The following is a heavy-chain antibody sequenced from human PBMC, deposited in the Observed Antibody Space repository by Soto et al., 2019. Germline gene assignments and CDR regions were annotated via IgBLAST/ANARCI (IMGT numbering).Heavy chain of an antibody. CDR2: ISPSNDNS. CDR1: GYAFINYA. Sequence: QVQMVQSGAEVKKPGTSVKVSCKASGYAFINYAVTLVRQAPGEGLEWMGWISPSNDNSYSAQKFQDRVTMATETSSNTAYMEVLRLTSDDTAVYYCSREGGNTGTSDYWGQGTLVTVSS. CDR3: SREGGNTGTSDY. D-gene: IGHD1-7*01. V-gene: IGHV1-18*01. J-gene: IGHJ4*02.